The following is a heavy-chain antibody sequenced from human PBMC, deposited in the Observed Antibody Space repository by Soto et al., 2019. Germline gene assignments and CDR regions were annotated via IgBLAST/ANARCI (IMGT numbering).Heavy chain of an antibody. V-gene: IGHV3-74*01. CDR1: EFTFRSYW. CDR3: ARSLPGTYGAFDL. J-gene: IGHJ3*01. CDR2: IGGDGSST. D-gene: IGHD1-7*01. Sequence: GGSLRLSCAASEFTFRSYWMHWVRQSPGKGLVWVSRIGGDGSSTTYADSVRGRFTISRDNAKNTVYLQMDSLRAEDTAVYYCARSLPGTYGAFDLWGQGTMVTVS.